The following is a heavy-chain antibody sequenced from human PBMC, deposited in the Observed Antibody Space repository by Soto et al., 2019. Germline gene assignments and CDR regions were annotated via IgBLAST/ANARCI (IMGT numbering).Heavy chain of an antibody. J-gene: IGHJ3*02. CDR1: GLTFIDSA. Sequence: ASVKVSCKASGLTFIDSAVQWVRQTRGHRLEWIGWIVVGSGNTNYAQEFQGRVTITRDMSTNTVYMELSSLRSEDSAVFYCAADVPTYSYDSSGYYFDGFDTWGQGTMVTV. D-gene: IGHD3-22*01. CDR3: AADVPTYSYDSSGYYFDGFDT. CDR2: IVVGSGNT. V-gene: IGHV1-58*01.